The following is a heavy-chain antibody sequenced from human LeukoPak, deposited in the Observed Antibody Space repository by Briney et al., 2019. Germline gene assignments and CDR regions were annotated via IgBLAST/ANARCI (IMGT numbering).Heavy chain of an antibody. CDR2: ITSSGRST. V-gene: IGHV3-11*01. J-gene: IGHJ4*02. D-gene: IGHD2-21*01. CDR1: GFSFSDHY. Sequence: GGSLRLSCTASGFSFSDHYMTWMRQAPGKGLERISYITSSGRSTDYADSVKGRFIISRDNAMNSLFLQMSSLRVDDTAVYYCTRDPYDGDPDWGQGTLVTVSS. CDR3: TRDPYDGDPD.